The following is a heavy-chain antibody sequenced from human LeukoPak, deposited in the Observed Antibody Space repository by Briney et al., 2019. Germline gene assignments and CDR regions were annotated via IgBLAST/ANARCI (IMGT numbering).Heavy chain of an antibody. Sequence: SGPTLVNPTQTLTLTCTFSGFSLRSNGVGVGWIRQPPGKALEWLALIYWDGDKRYSPSLKSRLTITRDTSKNQVVLTMTNMDPVDTATYYCAHRDSGDYEGLFHYWGQGTLVTVSS. D-gene: IGHD4-17*01. CDR1: GFSLRSNGVG. CDR2: IYWDGDK. CDR3: AHRDSGDYEGLFHY. J-gene: IGHJ4*02. V-gene: IGHV2-5*02.